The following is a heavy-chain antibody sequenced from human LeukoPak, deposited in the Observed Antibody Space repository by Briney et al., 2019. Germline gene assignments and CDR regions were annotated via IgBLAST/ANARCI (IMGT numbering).Heavy chain of an antibody. Sequence: ASVKVSCKASGYTLTGYYMHWVRPAPGQGLEWMGWMNPNSGDTKYAQKFQGRVTMTRDKSISTAYMELSRLRSDDTAMYYCARDKLGLGELSLYDQWGQGTLVTVFS. D-gene: IGHD3-16*02. CDR2: MNPNSGDT. V-gene: IGHV1-2*02. CDR3: ARDKLGLGELSLYDQ. CDR1: GYTLTGYY. J-gene: IGHJ5*02.